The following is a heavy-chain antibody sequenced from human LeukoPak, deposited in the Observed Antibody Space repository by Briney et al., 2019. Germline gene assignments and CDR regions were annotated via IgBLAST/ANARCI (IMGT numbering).Heavy chain of an antibody. D-gene: IGHD3-3*01. CDR1: GYTFTSYA. CDR2: INAGNGNT. V-gene: IGHV1-3*01. CDR3: ARGAEYDFWSGYYPFDY. Sequence: ASVKVSCKASGYTFTSYAMHWVRQAPGQRLEWMGWINAGNGNTKYSQKFQGRVTITRDTSASTAYMELSSLRSEDTATYYCARGAEYDFWSGYYPFDYWGQGTLVTVSS. J-gene: IGHJ4*02.